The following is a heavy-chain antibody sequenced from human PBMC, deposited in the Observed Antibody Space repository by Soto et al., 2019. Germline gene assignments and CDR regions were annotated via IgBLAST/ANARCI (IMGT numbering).Heavy chain of an antibody. V-gene: IGHV3-33*01. J-gene: IGHJ4*02. CDR3: ARGLDYYHFDY. Sequence: QVQLVESGGGVVQPGRSLRLSCAASGFTFSSYGMHWVRQAPGKGLEWVAVIWNDGSNKYYADSVKGRFTISRDNSKNTLYLQMNSLRAEDTAVYYCARGLDYYHFDYWGQGTLVTVSS. D-gene: IGHD3-22*01. CDR2: IWNDGSNK. CDR1: GFTFSSYG.